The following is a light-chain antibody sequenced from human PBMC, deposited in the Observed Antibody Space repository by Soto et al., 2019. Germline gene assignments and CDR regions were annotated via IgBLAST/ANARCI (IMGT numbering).Light chain of an antibody. CDR2: DVS. CDR1: SSDVGGYNY. Sequence: QSVLTQPASVSGSPGQSITISCTGTSSDVGGYNYVSWYQQHPGKAPNLMIYDVSNRPSGVSNRFSGSKSGNTASLTISGLQAEDEADYYCSSYTSSNTLYVFGTGTKVTVL. CDR3: SSYTSSNTLYV. V-gene: IGLV2-14*01. J-gene: IGLJ1*01.